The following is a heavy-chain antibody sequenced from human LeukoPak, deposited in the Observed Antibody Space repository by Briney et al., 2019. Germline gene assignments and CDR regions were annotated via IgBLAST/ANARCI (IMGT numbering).Heavy chain of an antibody. CDR2: ISAYNGNT. D-gene: IGHD3-22*01. V-gene: IGHV1-18*04. CDR1: GYTLTGYY. Sequence: GASVKVSCKASGYTLTGYYMHWVRQAPGQGLEWMGWISAYNGNTNYAQKLQGRVTMTTDTSTSTAYMELRSLRSDDTAVYYCAREGYYDSSGYYYESDYWGQGTLVTVSS. CDR3: AREGYYDSSGYYYESDY. J-gene: IGHJ4*02.